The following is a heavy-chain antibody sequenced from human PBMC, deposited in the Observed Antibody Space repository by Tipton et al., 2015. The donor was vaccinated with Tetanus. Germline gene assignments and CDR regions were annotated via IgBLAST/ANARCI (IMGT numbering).Heavy chain of an antibody. V-gene: IGHV3-33*01. Sequence: SLRLSCAASGFTFNGYGMHWVRQAPGKGLEWLALVWCDGSRQYYADSVKGRFTISRDNSKNTLYLQMNSLRAEDTAVYYCAREADCSGGSCFSGDFDNWGQGTQVTVSS. CDR2: VWCDGSRQ. D-gene: IGHD2-15*01. CDR3: AREADCSGGSCFSGDFDN. J-gene: IGHJ4*02. CDR1: GFTFNGYG.